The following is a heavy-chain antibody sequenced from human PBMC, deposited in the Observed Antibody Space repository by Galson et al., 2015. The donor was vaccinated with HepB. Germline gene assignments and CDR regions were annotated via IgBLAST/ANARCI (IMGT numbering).Heavy chain of an antibody. D-gene: IGHD2-15*01. CDR3: VVAAQGRYNYYGMDV. V-gene: IGHV3-48*04. CDR2: ISSSSSTI. CDR1: GFTFSSYS. Sequence: SLRLSCAASGFTFSSYSMNWVRQAPGKGLEWVSYISSSSSTIYYADSVKGRFTISRDNAKNSLYLQMNSLRAEDTAVYYCVVAAQGRYNYYGMDVWGQGTTVTVSS. J-gene: IGHJ6*02.